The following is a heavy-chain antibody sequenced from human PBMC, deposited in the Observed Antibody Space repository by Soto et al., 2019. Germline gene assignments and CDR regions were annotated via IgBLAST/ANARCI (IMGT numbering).Heavy chain of an antibody. CDR3: LTGYYKDIDY. CDR2: IYYSGST. Sequence: SETLSLTCTVSGGSISSSSYYWGWIRQPPGKGLEWIGSIYYSGSTYYNPSLKSRVTISVDTSKNQFSLKLSSVTAADTAVYYCLTGYYKDIDYWGQGTLVTVSS. CDR1: GGSISSSSYY. D-gene: IGHD3-9*01. V-gene: IGHV4-39*01. J-gene: IGHJ4*02.